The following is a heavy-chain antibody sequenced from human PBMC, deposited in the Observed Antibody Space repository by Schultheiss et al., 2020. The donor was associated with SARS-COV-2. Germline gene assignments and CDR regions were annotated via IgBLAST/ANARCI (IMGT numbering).Heavy chain of an antibody. CDR3: ANGAARPGHYYYGMDV. J-gene: IGHJ6*02. V-gene: IGHV3-23*01. D-gene: IGHD6-6*01. CDR1: GFTFSSYA. CDR2: VGGSGGRT. Sequence: GGSLRLSCAASGFTFSSYAMSWVRQAPGKGLEWVSVVGGSGGRTYYADSVKGRFTISRDNSKNTLYLQMNSLRAEDTAVYYCANGAARPGHYYYGMDVWGQGTTVTVSS.